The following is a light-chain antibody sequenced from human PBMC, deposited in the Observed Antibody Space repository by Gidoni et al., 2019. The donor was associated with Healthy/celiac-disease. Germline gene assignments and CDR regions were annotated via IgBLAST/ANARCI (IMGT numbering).Light chain of an antibody. CDR1: QSISSY. CDR2: AAS. CDR3: QQSCSTPLT. J-gene: IGKJ4*01. Sequence: IQMTQSPSSLSASVGDRVTITCRASQSISSYLNWYQQKPGKAPKLLIYAASSLQSGIPSRFSGSGSGTDFALTISSLQPEDFATYYCQQSCSTPLTFGGGTKVEIK. V-gene: IGKV1-39*01.